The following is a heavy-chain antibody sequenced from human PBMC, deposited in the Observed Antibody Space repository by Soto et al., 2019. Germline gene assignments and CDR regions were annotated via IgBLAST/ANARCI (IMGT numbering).Heavy chain of an antibody. D-gene: IGHD3-10*01. CDR2: TCHRSKWYN. CDR3: ARGEVRYDAFDI. V-gene: IGHV6-1*01. J-gene: IGHJ3*02. Sequence: PSQTLSLTCTISGDNVSSSHAARAWASQSPSRGLNWLARTCHRSKWYNDYAVSVKSRITIHPDTSKNRCSLQLNAVTPEDTAVYYWARGEVRYDAFDIWGQGTMVTVSS. CDR1: GDNVSSSHAA.